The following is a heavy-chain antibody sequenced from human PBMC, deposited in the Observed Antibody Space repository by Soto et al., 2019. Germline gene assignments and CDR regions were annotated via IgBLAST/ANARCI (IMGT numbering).Heavy chain of an antibody. D-gene: IGHD2-15*01. CDR3: AHGPEAATLLGLYWFDP. J-gene: IGHJ5*02. CDR2: IYWDDDK. CDR1: GFSLSTSGVG. V-gene: IGHV2-5*02. Sequence: SGPTLVNPTQTLTLTCTFSGFSLSTSGVGVGWIRQPPGKALEWLALIYWDDDKRYSPSLKSRLTITKDTSKNQVVLTMTNMDPVDTATYYCAHGPEAATLLGLYWFDPWGQGTLVTVSS.